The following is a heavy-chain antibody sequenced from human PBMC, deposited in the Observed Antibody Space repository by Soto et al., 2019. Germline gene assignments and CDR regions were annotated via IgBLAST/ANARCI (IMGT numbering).Heavy chain of an antibody. CDR2: ISGSSSYT. Sequence: QVQLVESGGRLVKPGGSLRLSCAASGFTFSDYYMIWIRQAPGKGLEWVSYISGSSSYTKYADSVQGRFTISRDNAKNSLYLQMNSLRAEDTGVYYCAREANRDGFNQHDYWGQGTLVTVSS. CDR1: GFTFSDYY. CDR3: AREANRDGFNQHDY. V-gene: IGHV3-11*06. J-gene: IGHJ4*02. D-gene: IGHD5-12*01.